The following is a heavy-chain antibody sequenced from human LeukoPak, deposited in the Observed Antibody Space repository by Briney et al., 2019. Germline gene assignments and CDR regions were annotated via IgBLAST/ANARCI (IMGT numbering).Heavy chain of an antibody. Sequence: SGPTLLKPTQTLTLTCTFSGCSLSTNDVGVGWIRQPPGEALEWLALIYWDDDKRYSPSQKSRLTITKDTSKNQVVLTMANMDPADTATYYCAFSKYSRSDFDSWGQGTLVTVSS. CDR2: IYWDDDK. D-gene: IGHD6-6*01. CDR1: GCSLSTNDVG. V-gene: IGHV2-5*02. CDR3: AFSKYSRSDFDS. J-gene: IGHJ4*02.